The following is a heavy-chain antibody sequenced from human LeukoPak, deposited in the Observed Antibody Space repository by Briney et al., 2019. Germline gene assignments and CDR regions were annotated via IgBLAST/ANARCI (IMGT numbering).Heavy chain of an antibody. CDR3: ATDRVDHYDSSGYYSRFDY. V-gene: IGHV1-24*01. Sequence: ASVKVSCKVSGYTLTELSMHWARQAPGKGLEWMGGFDPEDGETIYAQKFQGRVTMTEDTSTDTAYMELSSLRSEDTAVYYCATDRVDHYDSSGYYSRFDYWGQGTLVTVSS. CDR2: FDPEDGET. J-gene: IGHJ4*02. CDR1: GYTLTELS. D-gene: IGHD3-22*01.